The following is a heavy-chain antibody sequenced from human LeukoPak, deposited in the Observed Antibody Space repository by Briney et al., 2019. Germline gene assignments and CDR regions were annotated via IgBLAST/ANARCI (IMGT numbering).Heavy chain of an antibody. Sequence: ASVKVSCKASGYTFTSYDINWVRQATGQGLEWMGWMNPNSGNTGYAQKFQGRVTMTRNTSISTAYMELSSLRSDDTAMYYCARMWSTATSGWNWFDPWGQGTLVTVSS. CDR3: ARMWSTATSGWNWFDP. CDR2: MNPNSGNT. J-gene: IGHJ5*02. V-gene: IGHV1-8*01. CDR1: GYTFTSYD. D-gene: IGHD6-13*01.